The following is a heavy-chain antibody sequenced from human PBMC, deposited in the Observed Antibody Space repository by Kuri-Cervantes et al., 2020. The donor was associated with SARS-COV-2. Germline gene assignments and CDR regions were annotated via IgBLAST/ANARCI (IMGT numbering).Heavy chain of an antibody. V-gene: IGHV4-39*01. CDR1: GASITSDYL. Sequence: SETLSLTCTVSGASITSDYLWGWSRQPPGKGLEWVGNSSYSGSTFYNPSLKSRITISVDTSKNQFSLELSSVTAADTAVYYCARATLVRYFDCLSQGTTVTVSS. CDR3: ARATLVRYFDC. D-gene: IGHD2-2*01. J-gene: IGHJ4*03. CDR2: SSYSGST.